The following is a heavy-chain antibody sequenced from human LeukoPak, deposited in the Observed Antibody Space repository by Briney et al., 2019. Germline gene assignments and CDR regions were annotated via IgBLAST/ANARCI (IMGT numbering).Heavy chain of an antibody. CDR3: ARRGYTYGHFDY. D-gene: IGHD5-18*01. CDR1: GVSISSSGYY. CDR2: IYYSGST. Sequence: PSETLSLTCTVSGVSISSSGYYWGWIRQPPGKGLEWIGNIYYSGSTYYNPSLESRVTISVDTSKNQFSLKLSSVTATDTALYYCARRGYTYGHFDYWGQGTLVTVSS. V-gene: IGHV4-39*01. J-gene: IGHJ4*02.